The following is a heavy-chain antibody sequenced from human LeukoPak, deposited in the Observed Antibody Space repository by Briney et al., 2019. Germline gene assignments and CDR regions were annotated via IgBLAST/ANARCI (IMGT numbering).Heavy chain of an antibody. V-gene: IGHV3-23*01. D-gene: IGHD6-13*01. Sequence: PGGSLTLSCAASGFTFSSYAMRWVRQAPGKGLEWVSAISGRGGSTFYADSVKGRFTISRDNSKNTLYLQMNRLRAEDTAVYYCARGMWYSSSWQYYYYYYGMDVWGQGTTVTVSS. CDR2: ISGRGGST. J-gene: IGHJ6*02. CDR3: ARGMWYSSSWQYYYYYYGMDV. CDR1: GFTFSSYA.